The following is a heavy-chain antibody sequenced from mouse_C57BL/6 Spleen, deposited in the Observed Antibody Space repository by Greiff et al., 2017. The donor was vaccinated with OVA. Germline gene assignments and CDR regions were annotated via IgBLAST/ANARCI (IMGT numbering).Heavy chain of an antibody. CDR2: IDPSDSYT. J-gene: IGHJ2*01. D-gene: IGHD1-1*01. V-gene: IGHV1-50*01. Sequence: QVQLQQPGAELVKPGASVKLSCKASGYTFTSYWMQWVKQRPGQGLEWIGEIDPSDSYTNYNQKFKGKATLTVDTSSSTAYMQLSSLTSEDSAVYYCARRGYYYGSSSFDYWGQGTTLTVSS. CDR1: GYTFTSYW. CDR3: ARRGYYYGSSSFDY.